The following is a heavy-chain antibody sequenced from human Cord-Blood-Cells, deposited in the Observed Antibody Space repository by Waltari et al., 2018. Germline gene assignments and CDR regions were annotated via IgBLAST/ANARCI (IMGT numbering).Heavy chain of an antibody. Sequence: QVQLVQSGAEVKKPGASVKVSCKVSGYTLTELSMHWVRQAPGKGLELMGVFDHENGETIYAQNFQGRVTMTEETSTDTAYMELSSLRSEDTAVYYCATVVLQRGSYAFDIWGQGTMVTVSS. V-gene: IGHV1-24*01. CDR3: ATVVLQRGSYAFDI. J-gene: IGHJ3*02. CDR1: GYTLTELS. CDR2: FDHENGET. D-gene: IGHD1-26*01.